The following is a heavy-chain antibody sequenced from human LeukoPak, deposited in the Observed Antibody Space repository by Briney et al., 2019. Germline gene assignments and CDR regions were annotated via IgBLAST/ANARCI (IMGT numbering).Heavy chain of an antibody. V-gene: IGHV4-59*01. J-gene: IGHJ6*02. CDR1: GGSISSYY. CDR3: ARDLLLAGTTEEYYYYGMDV. Sequence: SETLSLTCTVSGGSISSYYWSWIRQPPGKGLEWIGYIYYSGSTNYNPSLKSRVTISVDTSKNQFSLKLSSVTAADTAVYYCARDLLLAGTTEEYYYYGMDVWGQGTTVTVSS. D-gene: IGHD1-1*01. CDR2: IYYSGST.